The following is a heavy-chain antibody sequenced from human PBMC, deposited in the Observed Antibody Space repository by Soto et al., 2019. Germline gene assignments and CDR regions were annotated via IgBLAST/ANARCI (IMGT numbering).Heavy chain of an antibody. CDR2: IYYSGST. Sequence: PSETLSLTCTVSGGSVSSGSYYWSWIRQPPGKGLEWIGYIYYSGSTNYNPSLKSRVTISVDTSKNQFSLKLSSVTAADTAVYYCARDHLYYYDSSGYYVPLRAFDIWGQGTMVTVSS. J-gene: IGHJ3*02. CDR3: ARDHLYYYDSSGYYVPLRAFDI. CDR1: GGSVSSGSYY. V-gene: IGHV4-61*01. D-gene: IGHD3-22*01.